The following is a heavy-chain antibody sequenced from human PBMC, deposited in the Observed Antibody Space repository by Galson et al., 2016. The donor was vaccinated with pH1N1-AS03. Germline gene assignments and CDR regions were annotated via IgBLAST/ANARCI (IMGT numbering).Heavy chain of an antibody. CDR1: GTSIGGDF. D-gene: IGHD1-26*01. CDR3: ARFQTVGGKFDF. Sequence: ETLSLTCDVSGTSIGGDFWSWIRQSPGRGLEWIGHSLHNGNSIYNPSLKSRVTISVDTSTNEASLKLSSVTAADTAFYYCARFQTVGGKFDFWGRGAQVTVSP. CDR2: SLHNGNS. V-gene: IGHV4-59*01. J-gene: IGHJ4*02.